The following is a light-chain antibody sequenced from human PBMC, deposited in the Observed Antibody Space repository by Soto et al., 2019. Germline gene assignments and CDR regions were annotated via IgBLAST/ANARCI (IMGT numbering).Light chain of an antibody. CDR3: QQYNTWPRT. CDR1: QTVTSN. V-gene: IGKV3-15*01. Sequence: EVVMTQSPATLSVSPGERATLSCRASQTVTSNLAWYQQKAGRAPRLLIDGASTRATGIPARFSGSGSGTEFTLTITSLHSEDFAVYYCQQYNTWPRTFGQGTKVEI. J-gene: IGKJ1*01. CDR2: GAS.